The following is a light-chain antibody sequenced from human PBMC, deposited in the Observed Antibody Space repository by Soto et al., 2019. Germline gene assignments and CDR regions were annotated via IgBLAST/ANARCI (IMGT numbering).Light chain of an antibody. J-gene: IGKJ1*01. CDR3: QQYGSSLWT. CDR2: GAS. CDR1: QSVSSSY. V-gene: IGKV3-20*01. Sequence: EIVLPQSPGTLSLSPGERAPLSGRASQSVSSSYLAWYQQKPGQAPRLLIYGASSRATGIPDRFSGSGSGTDFTLTISRLEPEDFAVYYCQQYGSSLWTFGQGTKVDIK.